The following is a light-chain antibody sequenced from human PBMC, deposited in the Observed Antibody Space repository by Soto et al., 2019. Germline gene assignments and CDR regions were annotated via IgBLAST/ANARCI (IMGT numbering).Light chain of an antibody. CDR1: QSVSSN. J-gene: IGKJ1*01. CDR2: GAS. Sequence: EIVMTQSPATLSVSPGERATLSCRASQSVSSNLAWYQQKPGQAPRLLIYGASTRATGIPARFSGSGSGTECTLTISSLQSEDFAVSSCQQYNNGPPWTFGQGTKVEIK. CDR3: QQYNNGPPWT. V-gene: IGKV3-15*01.